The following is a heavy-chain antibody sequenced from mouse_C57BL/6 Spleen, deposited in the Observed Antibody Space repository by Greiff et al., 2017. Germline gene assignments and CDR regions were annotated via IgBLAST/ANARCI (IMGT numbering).Heavy chain of an antibody. D-gene: IGHD1-1*01. J-gene: IGHJ1*03. V-gene: IGHV7-1*01. CDR2: SRNKANDYTT. CDR3: ARDPYYYGSSYWYFDV. Sequence: EVKLMESGGGLVQSGRSLRLSCATSGFTFSDFYMEWVRQAPGKGLEWIAASRNKANDYTTEYSASVKGRFIVSRDTSQSILYLQMNALRAEDTAMYYCARDPYYYGSSYWYFDVWGTGTTVTVSS. CDR1: GFTFSDFY.